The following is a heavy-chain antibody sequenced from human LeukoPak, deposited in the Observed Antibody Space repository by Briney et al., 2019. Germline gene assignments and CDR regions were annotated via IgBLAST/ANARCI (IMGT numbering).Heavy chain of an antibody. CDR1: GFTFSSYG. CDR2: ISYDGSNK. Sequence: PGRSLRLSCAASGFTFSSYGMHWVRQAPGKGLEWVAVISYDGSNKYYADSVKGRFTISRDNSKNTLYLQMNSLRAEDTAVYYCARSITIFGEFYYFDYWGQGTLVTVSS. D-gene: IGHD3-3*01. CDR3: ARSITIFGEFYYFDY. J-gene: IGHJ4*02. V-gene: IGHV3-30*03.